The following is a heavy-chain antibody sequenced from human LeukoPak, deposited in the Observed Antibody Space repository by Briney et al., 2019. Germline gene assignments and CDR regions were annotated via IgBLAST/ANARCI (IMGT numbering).Heavy chain of an antibody. V-gene: IGHV1-8*01. D-gene: IGHD4-23*01. CDR2: MNPNSGNT. J-gene: IGHJ4*02. CDR3: ARGRTTVVTPGDFDY. Sequence: ASVKVSCKASGYTFTSYDINWGRQATGQGLEWMGWMNPNSGNTDYAQKLQGRVTMTTDTSTSTAYMELRSLRSDDTAVYYCARGRTTVVTPGDFDYWGQGTLVTVSS. CDR1: GYTFTSYD.